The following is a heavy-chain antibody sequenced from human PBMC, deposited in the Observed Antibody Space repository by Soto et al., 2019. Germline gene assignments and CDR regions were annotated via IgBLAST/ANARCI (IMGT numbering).Heavy chain of an antibody. J-gene: IGHJ4*02. CDR3: ARVGGVGAPPGADY. V-gene: IGHV1-69*01. Sequence: QVQLVQSGAEVKRPGSSVKVSCKASGGIFSSYGISWLRQAPGQGLEWMGAVIPVLGQSYYAQALQDRVTITADESTRTADMELSSLTSEDTAVYFCARVGGVGAPPGADYWGQGTLVTVSS. CDR1: GGIFSSYG. CDR2: VIPVLGQS. D-gene: IGHD1-26*01.